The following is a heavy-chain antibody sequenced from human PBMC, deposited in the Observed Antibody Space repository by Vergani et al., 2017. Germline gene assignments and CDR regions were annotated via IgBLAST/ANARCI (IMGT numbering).Heavy chain of an antibody. CDR1: GFTFSSYW. CDR2: INSDGSST. D-gene: IGHD3-3*01. J-gene: IGHJ6*02. Sequence: EVQLVESGGGLVQPGGSLRLSCAASGFTFSSYWMHWVRHAPGKGLVWVSRINSDGSSTSYADSVKGRFTISRDNAKNTLYLQMNSLRAEDTAVYYCARGKTYYDFWSGYYSYYGMDVWGQGTTVTVSS. V-gene: IGHV3-74*01. CDR3: ARGKTYYDFWSGYYSYYGMDV.